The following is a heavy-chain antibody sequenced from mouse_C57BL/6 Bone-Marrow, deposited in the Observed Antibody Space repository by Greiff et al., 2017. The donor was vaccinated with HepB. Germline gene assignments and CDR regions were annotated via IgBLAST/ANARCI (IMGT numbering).Heavy chain of an antibody. Sequence: EVQLQESGTVLARPGASVKMSCKTSGYTFTSYWMHWVKQRPGQGLEWIGAIYPGNSDTSYNQKFKGKAKLTAVTSASTAYMELSSLTTEDSAVYYCTPLYYSNYVFYYWGQGTTLTVSS. J-gene: IGHJ2*01. D-gene: IGHD2-5*01. V-gene: IGHV1-5*01. CDR2: IYPGNSDT. CDR1: GYTFTSYW. CDR3: TPLYYSNYVFYY.